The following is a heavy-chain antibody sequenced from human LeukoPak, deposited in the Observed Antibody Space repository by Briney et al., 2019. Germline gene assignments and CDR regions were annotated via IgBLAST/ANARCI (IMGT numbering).Heavy chain of an antibody. J-gene: IGHJ4*02. CDR1: GFTFSSYS. CDR3: ARGVYYDSSGYYATEFDY. CDR2: ISSSSSYI. V-gene: IGHV3-21*01. D-gene: IGHD3-22*01. Sequence: PGGSLRLSCAGSGFTFSSYSMNWVRQAPGKGLEWVSSISSSSSYIYYADSVKGRFTISRDNAKNSLYLQMNSLRAEDTAVYYCARGVYYDSSGYYATEFDYWGQGTLVTVSS.